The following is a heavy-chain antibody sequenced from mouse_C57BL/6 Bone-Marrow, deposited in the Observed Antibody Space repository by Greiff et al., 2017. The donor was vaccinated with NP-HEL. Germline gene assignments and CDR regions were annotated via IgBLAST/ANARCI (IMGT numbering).Heavy chain of an antibody. CDR3: ARSALYDGYLAY. D-gene: IGHD2-3*01. CDR2: INPSSGYT. CDR1: GYTFTSYT. Sequence: VKLVESGAELARPGASVKMSCKASGYTFTSYTMHWVKQRPGQGLEWIGYINPSSGYTKYNQKFKDKATLTADKSSSTAYMQLSSLTSEDSAVYYCARSALYDGYLAYWGQGTLVTVSA. J-gene: IGHJ3*01. V-gene: IGHV1-4*01.